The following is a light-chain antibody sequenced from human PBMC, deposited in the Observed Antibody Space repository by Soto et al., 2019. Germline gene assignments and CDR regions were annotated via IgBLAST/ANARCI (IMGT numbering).Light chain of an antibody. J-gene: IGLJ1*01. CDR3: CSYAGSYSYV. CDR2: DVS. Sequence: QSALTQPRSVSGSPGQSVTISCTGTSSDVGGYNYVSWYQQHPGKAHKLMIYDVSKRPSGVPDRFSGSKSGNTASLTISGLQAEDEADDYCCSYAGSYSYVFGTGTKLTVL. V-gene: IGLV2-11*01. CDR1: SSDVGGYNY.